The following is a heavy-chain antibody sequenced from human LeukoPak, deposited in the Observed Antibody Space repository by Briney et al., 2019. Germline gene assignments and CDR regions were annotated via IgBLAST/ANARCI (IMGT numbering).Heavy chain of an antibody. D-gene: IGHD2-2*01. V-gene: IGHV4-4*07. J-gene: IGHJ4*02. CDR1: GGSISSYY. CDR2: IYTSGST. CDR3: ARDQSLGYCSSTSCYASDY. Sequence: PSETLSLTCTVSGGSISSYYWSWLRQPAGKGLEWIGRIYTSGSTNYNPSLKSRVTMSVDTSKTQFSLKLSSVTAADTAVYYCARDQSLGYCSSTSCYASDYWGQGTLVTVSS.